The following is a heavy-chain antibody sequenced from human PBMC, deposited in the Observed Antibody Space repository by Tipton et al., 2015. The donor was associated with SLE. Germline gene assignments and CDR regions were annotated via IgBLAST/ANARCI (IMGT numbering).Heavy chain of an antibody. D-gene: IGHD1-26*01. J-gene: IGHJ4*02. Sequence: TLSLTCTVSGGSISSGSYFWTWIRQPAGKGLEWIGHIYTNGRANFNPSLKSRVSIAVDNSKQQFSLKLNSVTVADTAVYYCGRDSGPIVGIDYWGQGTLVTVSS. CDR1: GGSISSGSYF. CDR2: IYTNGRA. V-gene: IGHV4-61*09. CDR3: GRDSGPIVGIDY.